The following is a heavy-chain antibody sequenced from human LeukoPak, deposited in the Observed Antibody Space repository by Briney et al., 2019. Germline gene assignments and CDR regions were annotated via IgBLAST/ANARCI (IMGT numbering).Heavy chain of an antibody. Sequence: GGSLRLSCAVSGFTFSTYAMSWVRQAPGKGLESVSTISSSGGHSYYADSVKGRFTISRDNSKNTLYLQMNSLRAEDTAVYYCAKGSTSSGYYYYGMDVWGQGTTVTVSS. J-gene: IGHJ6*02. CDR1: GFTFSTYA. V-gene: IGHV3-23*01. CDR3: AKGSTSSGYYYYGMDV. CDR2: ISSSGGHS. D-gene: IGHD6-6*01.